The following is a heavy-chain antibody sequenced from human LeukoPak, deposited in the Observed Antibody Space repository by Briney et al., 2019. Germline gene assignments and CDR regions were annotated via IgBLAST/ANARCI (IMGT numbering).Heavy chain of an antibody. J-gene: IGHJ4*02. D-gene: IGHD3-10*01. CDR2: IYYSGTT. V-gene: IGHV4-59*08. CDR1: GGSISTYY. Sequence: KPSETLSLTCTVSGGSISTYYWNWIRQPPGKGLEWIGYIYYSGTTNYNPSLKSRVTISVDTSKNQFSLKLSSVTAADTAVYYCATLAMVRGVIVDYWGQGTLVTVSS. CDR3: ATLAMVRGVIVDY.